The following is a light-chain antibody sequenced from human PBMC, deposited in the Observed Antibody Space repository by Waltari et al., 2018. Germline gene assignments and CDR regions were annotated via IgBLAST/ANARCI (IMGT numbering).Light chain of an antibody. CDR3: CSYAASYVV. J-gene: IGLJ2*01. Sequence: QSALTQPRPVSGSPGQSVTISCTGATSDVGGFTYVLWYQQHPGKAPTLMIYDVSKRPSGVPDRFSGSKSGYTASLTISGLQAEDEADYYCCSYAASYVVFGGGTKLTVL. CDR1: TSDVGGFTY. V-gene: IGLV2-11*01. CDR2: DVS.